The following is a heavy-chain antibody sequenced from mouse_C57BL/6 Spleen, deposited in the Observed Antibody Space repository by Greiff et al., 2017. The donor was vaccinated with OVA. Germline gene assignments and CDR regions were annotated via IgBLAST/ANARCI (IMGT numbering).Heavy chain of an antibody. Sequence: QVHVKQSGAELVRPGASVKLSCKASGYTFTDYYINWVKQRPGQGLEWIARIYPGSGNTYYNEKFKGKATLTAEKSSSTAYMQLSSLTSEDSAVYFCARDYGKYFDYWGQGTTLTVSS. CDR1: GYTFTDYY. V-gene: IGHV1-76*01. CDR3: ARDYGKYFDY. J-gene: IGHJ2*01. CDR2: IYPGSGNT. D-gene: IGHD1-1*01.